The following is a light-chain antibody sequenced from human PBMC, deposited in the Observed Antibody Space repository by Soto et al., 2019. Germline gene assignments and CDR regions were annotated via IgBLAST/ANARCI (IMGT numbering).Light chain of an antibody. Sequence: DIQMPPSPSTLSASVGDRVTITCRASQSISSWLAWYQQKPGKAPKLLIYDASSLESGVPSRLSGSGSGTEFTLTISSLQPDDFATYYCQQYNSYSRTFGQGAKVDIK. J-gene: IGKJ1*01. CDR3: QQYNSYSRT. CDR1: QSISSW. CDR2: DAS. V-gene: IGKV1-5*01.